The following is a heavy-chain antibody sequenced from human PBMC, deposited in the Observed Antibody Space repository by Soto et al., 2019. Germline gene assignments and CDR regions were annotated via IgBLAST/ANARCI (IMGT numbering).Heavy chain of an antibody. J-gene: IGHJ4*02. CDR2: IFMDDDK. Sequence: QITLKESGPALVRPTQTLTLTCSFSGFSLTTRGVAVGWIRPPPGKSLEWLALIFMDDDKWYSPSLRSRITITEDTSKNQVVLTTTNMDPVDASTYYCAHRSRGYAYYFDQWGQGTLVTVSS. D-gene: IGHD5-12*01. CDR3: AHRSRGYAYYFDQ. CDR1: GFSLTTRGVA. V-gene: IGHV2-5*02.